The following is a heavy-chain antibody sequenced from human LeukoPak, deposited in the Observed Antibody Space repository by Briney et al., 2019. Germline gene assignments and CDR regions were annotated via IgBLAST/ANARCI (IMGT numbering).Heavy chain of an antibody. CDR2: INYSGRT. D-gene: IGHD6-25*01. CDR1: GDSISNSDYY. J-gene: IGHJ5*02. Sequence: SETLSLTCTVSGDSISNSDYYWGWIRQPPGKGLEWIALINYSGRTFYNPSLRSRVTISVDMSKNQFSLNLNSVTAADTAVYYCARQSTIAAARIDPWGQGTLVTVSS. CDR3: ARQSTIAAARIDP. V-gene: IGHV4-39*01.